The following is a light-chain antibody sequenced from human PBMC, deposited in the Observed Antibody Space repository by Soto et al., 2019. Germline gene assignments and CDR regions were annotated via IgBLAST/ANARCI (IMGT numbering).Light chain of an antibody. CDR2: GAS. Sequence: EIVLAQSPGTLSLSPGERATLSCRASQSVSSSYLAWYQQKPGQAPRLLIYGASSRATGIPDRFSGSGSVTDFTLNISRLEPEDFAVYYCQQYGRSPPSSTFGQGTRREIK. CDR3: QQYGRSPPSST. CDR1: QSVSSSY. J-gene: IGKJ5*01. V-gene: IGKV3-20*01.